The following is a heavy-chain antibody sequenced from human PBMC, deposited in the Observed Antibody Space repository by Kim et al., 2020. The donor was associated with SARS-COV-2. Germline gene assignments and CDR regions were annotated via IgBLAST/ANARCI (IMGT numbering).Heavy chain of an antibody. V-gene: IGHV4-34*01. D-gene: IGHD3-9*01. CDR3: ARDDRLRYFDWLSPHGMDV. J-gene: IGHJ6*02. CDR2: INHSGST. CDR1: GGSFSGYY. Sequence: SETLSLTCAVYGGSFSGYYWSWIRQPPGKGLEWIGEINHSGSTNYNPSLKSRVTISVDTSKNQFSLKLSSVTAADTAVYYCARDDRLRYFDWLSPHGMDVWGQGTTVTVSS.